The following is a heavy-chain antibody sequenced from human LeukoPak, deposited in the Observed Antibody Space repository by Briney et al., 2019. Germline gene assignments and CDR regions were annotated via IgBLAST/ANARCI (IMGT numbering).Heavy chain of an antibody. V-gene: IGHV4-59*08. Sequence: PSETLSLTCTVSGGSISSFYWSCIRQPPGKGLEWIGYIYYSGSTNYNPSLKSRVTISVDTSKNQFSLKLSSVTAADTAIYYCARQREYYESSGYYSFDDWGQGTLVTVSS. CDR1: GGSISSFY. D-gene: IGHD3-22*01. J-gene: IGHJ4*02. CDR2: IYYSGST. CDR3: ARQREYYESSGYYSFDD.